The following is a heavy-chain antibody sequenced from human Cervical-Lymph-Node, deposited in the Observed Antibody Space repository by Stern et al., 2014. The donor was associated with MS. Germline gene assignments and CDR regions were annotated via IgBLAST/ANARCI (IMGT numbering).Heavy chain of an antibody. J-gene: IGHJ3*02. CDR2: ISAYNGNT. D-gene: IGHD2-15*01. V-gene: IGHV1-18*01. Sequence: QVQLGQSGAEVKKPGASVKVSCKASGYTFTSYGISWVRQAPGQGLEWMGWISAYNGNTNYAQKLPGRVTMTTDTSTSTAYIELRSRSSDDTAVYYGARGLLGSENVFDIWGQGTMVPVSS. CDR3: ARGLLGSENVFDI. CDR1: GYTFTSYG.